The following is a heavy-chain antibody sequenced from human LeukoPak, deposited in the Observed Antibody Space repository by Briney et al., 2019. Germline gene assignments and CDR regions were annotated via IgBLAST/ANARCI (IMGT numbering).Heavy chain of an antibody. J-gene: IGHJ4*02. Sequence: GGSLRLSCAASGFTFSDYYMSWIRQAPGKGLEWVSYISSSGSTIYYADSVKGRFTISRDNAKNSLYLQLNSLRAEDTAVYYCARAITYYYDSSGEHTFDYWGQGNLVTVSS. D-gene: IGHD3-22*01. V-gene: IGHV3-11*04. CDR2: ISSSGSTI. CDR3: ARAITYYYDSSGEHTFDY. CDR1: GFTFSDYY.